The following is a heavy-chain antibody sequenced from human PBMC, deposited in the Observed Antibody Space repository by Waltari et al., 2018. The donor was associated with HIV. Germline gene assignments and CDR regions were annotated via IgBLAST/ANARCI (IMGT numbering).Heavy chain of an antibody. V-gene: IGHV3-74*01. D-gene: IGHD3-10*02. J-gene: IGHJ4*02. Sequence: EVQLVESGGGLVQPGGSLRLSCAASGFTFSSSWMHWVRQAPGKGLVWVSRINGDGSSTDYAYSVKGRFTISRDNAKNTLYLQVNTLRAEDTAVYFCARDAALFDWGQGTLVTVSS. CDR2: INGDGSST. CDR1: GFTFSSSW. CDR3: ARDAALFD.